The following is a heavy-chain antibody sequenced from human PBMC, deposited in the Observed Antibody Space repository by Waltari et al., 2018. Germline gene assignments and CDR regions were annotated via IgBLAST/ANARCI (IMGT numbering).Heavy chain of an antibody. CDR1: GFSFSTYA. J-gene: IGHJ4*02. CDR2: ISDSGGST. CDR3: AKGPVVPATTYYFDY. Sequence: EVQVLESGGGLVQPGGSLRLSCAGSGFSFSTYAMTWVRQAPGKGLEWVSAISDSGGSTYYADSVKGRFTISRDDSKNTLYLQMNSLRAEDTAVYYCAKGPVVPATTYYFDYWGQGTLVTVSS. D-gene: IGHD2-2*01. V-gene: IGHV3-23*01.